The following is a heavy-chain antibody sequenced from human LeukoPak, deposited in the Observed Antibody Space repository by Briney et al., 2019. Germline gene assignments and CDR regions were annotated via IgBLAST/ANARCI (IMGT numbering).Heavy chain of an antibody. D-gene: IGHD3-3*01. CDR1: GFTFSSYT. Sequence: GGSLRLSCAASGFTFSSYTMHWVRQAPGKGLEWVAVISVDGSNTYYTDSAKGRFTISRDNSKNTLFLQMNSLRAEDTAVYYSARVGRDFWSGYYTVDAFDIWGQGTMVTVSS. CDR3: ARVGRDFWSGYYTVDAFDI. J-gene: IGHJ3*02. CDR2: ISVDGSNT. V-gene: IGHV3-30*04.